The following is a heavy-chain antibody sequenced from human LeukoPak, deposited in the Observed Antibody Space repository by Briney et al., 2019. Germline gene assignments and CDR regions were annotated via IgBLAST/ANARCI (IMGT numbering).Heavy chain of an antibody. Sequence: SETLSLTCVVSGGPIITNDYWWGWIRQPPGKGLEWIGTIDHAGTTFYNVSLKSRVTISVDTPNNQFSLRLNSVGAADTAVYYCARHRDGYNQLDYWGQGTLVTVSS. CDR3: ARHRDGYNQLDY. CDR1: GGPIITNDYW. CDR2: IDHAGTT. V-gene: IGHV4-39*01. D-gene: IGHD5-24*01. J-gene: IGHJ4*02.